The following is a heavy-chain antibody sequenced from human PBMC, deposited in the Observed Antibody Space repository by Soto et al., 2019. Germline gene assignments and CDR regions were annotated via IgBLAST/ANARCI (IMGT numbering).Heavy chain of an antibody. D-gene: IGHD6-13*01. J-gene: IGHJ5*02. CDR3: ARGTNPLESSWSDPWFDP. V-gene: IGHV3-53*01. Sequence: PGGSLRLSCAASGFTVSSNYMSWVRQAPGKGLEWVSVIYSGVSTYYADSVKGRFTISRDNSKNTLYLQMNSLRAEDTAVYYCARGTNPLESSWSDPWFDPWGQGTLVTVSS. CDR1: GFTVSSNY. CDR2: IYSGVST.